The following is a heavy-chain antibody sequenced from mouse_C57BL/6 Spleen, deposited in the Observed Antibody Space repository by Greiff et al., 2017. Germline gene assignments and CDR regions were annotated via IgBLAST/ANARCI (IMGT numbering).Heavy chain of an antibody. CDR1: GYSFTGYY. CDR2: INPSTGGT. CDR3: ARSGYDYDVGSFDY. Sequence: VHVKQSGPELVKPGASVKISCKASGYSFTGYYMNWVKQSPEKSLEWIGEINPSTGGTTYNQKFKAKATLTVDKSSSTAYMQLKSLTSEDSAVYYCARSGYDYDVGSFDYWGQGTTLTVSS. D-gene: IGHD2-4*01. V-gene: IGHV1-42*01. J-gene: IGHJ2*01.